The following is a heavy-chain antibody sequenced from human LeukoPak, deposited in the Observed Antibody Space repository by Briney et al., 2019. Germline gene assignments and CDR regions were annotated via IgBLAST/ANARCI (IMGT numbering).Heavy chain of an antibody. CDR2: IGGGGART. Sequence: GGSLRLSCAASGFTLNSYVMSWVRQAPGKGLEWVSAIGGGGARTYYADSVRGRFTISRDNSKNTLYLQMNSLRAEDTAVYYCAKVGKFIAVAGGYFQHWGQGTLVTVSS. J-gene: IGHJ1*01. CDR3: AKVGKFIAVAGGYFQH. CDR1: GFTLNSYV. D-gene: IGHD6-19*01. V-gene: IGHV3-23*01.